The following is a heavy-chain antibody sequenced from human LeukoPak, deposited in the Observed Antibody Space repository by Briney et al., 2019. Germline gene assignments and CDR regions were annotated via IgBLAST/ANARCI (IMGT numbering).Heavy chain of an antibody. V-gene: IGHV4-34*01. CDR2: INHSGST. CDR3: ARGSGAAGPRYFDY. CDR1: GFTFSSYA. J-gene: IGHJ4*02. Sequence: GSLRLSCAASGFTFSSYAMSWIRQPPGKGLEWIGEINHSGSTNYNPSLKSRVTISVDTSKNQFSLKLSSVTAADTAVYYCARGSGAAGPRYFDYWGQGTLVTVSS. D-gene: IGHD6-13*01.